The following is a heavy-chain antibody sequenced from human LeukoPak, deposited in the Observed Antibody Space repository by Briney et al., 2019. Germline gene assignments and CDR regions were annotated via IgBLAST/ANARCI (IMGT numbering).Heavy chain of an antibody. J-gene: IGHJ4*02. D-gene: IGHD6-13*01. Sequence: GGSLRLSCAASGFTVSSNYMSWVSQAPGKGLEWVSVIYSGGSTYYADSVKGRFTISRDNSKNTLYLQMNSLRAEDTAVYYCARYSSSRGHFDYWGQGTLVTVSS. CDR1: GFTVSSNY. V-gene: IGHV3-53*01. CDR2: IYSGGST. CDR3: ARYSSSRGHFDY.